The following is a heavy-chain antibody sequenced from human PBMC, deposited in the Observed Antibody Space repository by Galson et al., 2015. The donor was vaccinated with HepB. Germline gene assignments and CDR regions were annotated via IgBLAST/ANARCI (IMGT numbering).Heavy chain of an antibody. V-gene: IGHV3-23*01. J-gene: IGHJ6*02. D-gene: IGHD6-19*01. CDR2: ISGSGGST. CDR1: GFTFSSYA. Sequence: SLRLSCAASGFTFSSYAMSWVRQAPGKGLEWVSAISGSGGSTYYADSVKGRFTIPRDNSKNTLYLQMNSLRAEDTAVYYCAKGDSSDGEPYGMDVWGQGTTVTVSS. CDR3: AKGDSSDGEPYGMDV.